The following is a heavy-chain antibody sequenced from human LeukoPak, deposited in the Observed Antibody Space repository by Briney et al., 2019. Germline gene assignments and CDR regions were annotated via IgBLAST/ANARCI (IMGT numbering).Heavy chain of an antibody. J-gene: IGHJ4*02. V-gene: IGHV3-23*01. Sequence: PGGSLRLSCAASGFTFSSYGMSWVRQAPGKGLEWVSAISGSGGSTYYADSVKGRFTISRDNSKNTLYLQMNSLRAEDTAVYYCAKDVINGYYDYVWGKSFFDYWGQGTLVTVSS. CDR2: ISGSGGST. D-gene: IGHD3-16*01. CDR3: AKDVINGYYDYVWGKSFFDY. CDR1: GFTFSSYG.